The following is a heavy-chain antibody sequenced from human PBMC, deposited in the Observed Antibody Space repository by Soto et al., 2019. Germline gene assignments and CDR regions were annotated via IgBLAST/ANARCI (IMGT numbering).Heavy chain of an antibody. CDR3: VKDPTYTVTPTYFDY. D-gene: IGHD4-17*01. Sequence: GSLRLSCSASGFTFSSYAMHWVRQAPGKGLEYVSAISSNGGSTYYADSVKGRFTISRDNSKNTLYLQMSSLSAEDTAVYYCVKDPTYTVTPTYFDYWGQGTLVTVSS. CDR1: GFTFSSYA. CDR2: ISSNGGST. V-gene: IGHV3-64D*06. J-gene: IGHJ4*02.